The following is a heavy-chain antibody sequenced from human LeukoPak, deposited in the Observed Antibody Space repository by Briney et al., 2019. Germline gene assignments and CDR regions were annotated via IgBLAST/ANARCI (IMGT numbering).Heavy chain of an antibody. J-gene: IGHJ4*02. CDR3: ARGGEIRYCSSTSCYQSDY. Sequence: GGSLGLSCAASGFTFSSYSMNWVRQAPGKGLEWVSSISSSSSYIYYADSVKGRFTISRDNAKNSLYLQMNSLRAEDTAVYYCARGGEIRYCSSTSCYQSDYWGQGTLVTVSS. D-gene: IGHD2-2*01. V-gene: IGHV3-21*01. CDR1: GFTFSSYS. CDR2: ISSSSSYI.